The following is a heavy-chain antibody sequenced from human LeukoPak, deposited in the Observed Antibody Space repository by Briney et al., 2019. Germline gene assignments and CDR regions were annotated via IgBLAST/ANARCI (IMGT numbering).Heavy chain of an antibody. CDR1: GGSISSSSYY. V-gene: IGHV4-39*07. CDR2: IHYSGST. CDR3: ARAEAYYDFWSGNLFDN. D-gene: IGHD3-3*01. J-gene: IGHJ4*02. Sequence: SETLSLTCTVSGGSISSSSYYWAWIRQPPGKGLEWIGSIHYSGSTYYNPSLKSRVTTSVDTSKNRFSLKLSSVTAADTAVYYCARAEAYYDFWSGNLFDNWGQGTLVTVSS.